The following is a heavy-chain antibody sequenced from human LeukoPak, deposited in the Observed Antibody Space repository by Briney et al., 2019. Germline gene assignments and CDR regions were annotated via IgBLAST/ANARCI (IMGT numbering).Heavy chain of an antibody. D-gene: IGHD3-10*01. CDR3: ARGGRITMVRGVIGALYFNY. J-gene: IGHJ4*02. CDR1: GGSFSGYY. Sequence: SETLPLTCAVYGGSFSGYYWSWIRQPPGKGLEWIGEINHGGSTNYNPSLKSRVTISVDTSKNQFSLKLSSVTAADTAVYYCARGGRITMVRGVIGALYFNYWGQGTLVTVSS. CDR2: INHGGST. V-gene: IGHV4-34*01.